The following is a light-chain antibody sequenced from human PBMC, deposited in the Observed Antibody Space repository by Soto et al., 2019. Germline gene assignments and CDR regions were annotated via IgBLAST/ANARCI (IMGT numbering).Light chain of an antibody. Sequence: QSALTQPASVSGSPGQSSTISCTGTSSDVGGSTYVSWYQQHPGKAPKLMIYDVSYRPSGVSNRFSGSKSGNTASLTSSGLQAEDEADYYCCSSTSSNTYVFGTGTKVTVL. CDR1: SSDVGGSTY. CDR3: CSSTSSNTYV. CDR2: DVS. V-gene: IGLV2-14*01. J-gene: IGLJ1*01.